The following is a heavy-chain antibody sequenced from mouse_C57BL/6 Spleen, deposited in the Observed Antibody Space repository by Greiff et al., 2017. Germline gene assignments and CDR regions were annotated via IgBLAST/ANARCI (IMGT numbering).Heavy chain of an antibody. CDR1: GFTFSSYA. D-gene: IGHD3-2*02. J-gene: IGHJ2*01. Sequence: EVNVVESGEGLVKPGGSLKLSCAASGFTFSSYAMSWVRQTPEKRLEWVAYISSGGDYIYYADTVTGRFTISRNNARNTLYLQMSNVKSEDTARNYGTRATDSSGYVDYWGQGTTLTVSS. CDR3: TRATDSSGYVDY. V-gene: IGHV5-9-1*02. CDR2: ISSGGDYI.